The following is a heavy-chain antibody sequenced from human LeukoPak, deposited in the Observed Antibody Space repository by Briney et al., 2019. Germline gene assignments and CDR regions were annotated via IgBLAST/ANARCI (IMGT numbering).Heavy chain of an antibody. CDR3: ARDATYCTNGVCYTRFDY. CDR2: MNLDGSEK. J-gene: IGHJ4*02. CDR1: GFTFTSHW. V-gene: IGHV3-7*01. Sequence: PGGSLRLSCAASGFTFTSHWMSWVRQAPGKGLAGVARMNLDGSEKYYVDSVKGRLTISRDNAKTSLYLEMNSLRAEDTAVYYCARDATYCTNGVCYTRFDYWGQGTLVTVSS. D-gene: IGHD2-8*01.